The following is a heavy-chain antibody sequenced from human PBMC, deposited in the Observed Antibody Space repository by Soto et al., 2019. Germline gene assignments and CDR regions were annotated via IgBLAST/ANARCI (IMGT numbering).Heavy chain of an antibody. D-gene: IGHD5-12*01. CDR2: IYYSGST. J-gene: IGHJ6*03. Sequence: SETLSLTCTVSGGSISSGGYYWSWIRQHPGKGLEWIGYIYYSGSTYYNPSLKSRVTISVDTSKNQFSLKLSSVTAADTAVYYCARGSFLATAYYYMDVWGKGTKVTVSS. CDR3: ARGSFLATAYYYMDV. V-gene: IGHV4-31*03. CDR1: GGSISSGGYY.